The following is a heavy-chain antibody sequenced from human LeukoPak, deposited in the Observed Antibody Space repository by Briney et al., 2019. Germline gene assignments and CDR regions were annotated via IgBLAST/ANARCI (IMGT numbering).Heavy chain of an antibody. D-gene: IGHD7-27*01. V-gene: IGHV3-23*01. CDR1: GFTFSSYT. Sequence: GGSLRLSCAASGFTFSSYTMSWVRQATGKGLEWVSTITTSDGNTYYADSVKGRFTVSRDNSKNTLFLQMNSLRAEDTAVYYCAKDGGLWVSAHWGDSWGRGTLVTVSS. CDR2: ITTSDGNT. CDR3: AKDGGLWVSAHWGDS. J-gene: IGHJ4*02.